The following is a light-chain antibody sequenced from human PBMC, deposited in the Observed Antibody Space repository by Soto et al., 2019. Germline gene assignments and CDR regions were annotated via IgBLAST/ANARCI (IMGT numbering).Light chain of an antibody. V-gene: IGKV1-5*03. Sequence: GDRVTITCRASQSISDSLAWYQQKPGKAPKLLIYEASNLKSGVPSRFSGSGSGTEYTLTISSPQPDDFASYYCQQYNGYWTFGQGTKVEIK. CDR2: EAS. CDR1: QSISDS. CDR3: QQYNGYWT. J-gene: IGKJ1*01.